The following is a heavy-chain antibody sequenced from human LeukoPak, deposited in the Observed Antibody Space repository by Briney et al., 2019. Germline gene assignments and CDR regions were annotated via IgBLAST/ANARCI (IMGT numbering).Heavy chain of an antibody. D-gene: IGHD3-9*01. V-gene: IGHV1-2*02. CDR1: GYTFTSYG. CDR3: ARSPHILTGEKFDY. J-gene: IGHJ4*02. Sequence: ASVKVSCKASGYTFTSYGINWVRQATGQGLEWMGWINPKSGGTNYAQKFQGRVTMTRDTSISTAYMEVSRLRSADTAVYYCARSPHILTGEKFDYWGQGTRVTVSS. CDR2: INPKSGGT.